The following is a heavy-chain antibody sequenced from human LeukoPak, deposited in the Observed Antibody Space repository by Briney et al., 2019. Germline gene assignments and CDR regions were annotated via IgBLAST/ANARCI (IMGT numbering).Heavy chain of an antibody. J-gene: IGHJ4*02. V-gene: IGHV3-7*03. Sequence: PGGSLRLSCAASGFTFSNYWMSWVRQAPGKGLEWVANIKQDGSERGYVDSVKGRFTISRDNAKNSLYLQMNSLRAEDTAVYYCVGDSGWYHLGYWGQGSLVTVSS. D-gene: IGHD6-19*01. CDR1: GFTFSNYW. CDR3: VGDSGWYHLGY. CDR2: IKQDGSER.